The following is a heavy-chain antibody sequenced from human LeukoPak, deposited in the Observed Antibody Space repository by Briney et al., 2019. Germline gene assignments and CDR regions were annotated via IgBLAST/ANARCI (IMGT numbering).Heavy chain of an antibody. CDR2: IKSKTDGGTT. J-gene: IGHJ4*02. Sequence: PGGSLRLSCAASGSTFSNAWMSWVRQAPGKGLEWVGRIKSKTDGGTTDYAAPVKGRFTISRDDSKNTLYLQMNSLKTEDTAVYYCTTDSAGSYLYYFDYWGQGTLVTVSS. CDR3: TTDSAGSYLYYFDY. D-gene: IGHD1-26*01. V-gene: IGHV3-15*01. CDR1: GSTFSNAW.